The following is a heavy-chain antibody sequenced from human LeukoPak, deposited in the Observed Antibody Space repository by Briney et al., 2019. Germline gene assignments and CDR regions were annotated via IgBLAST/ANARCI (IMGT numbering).Heavy chain of an antibody. D-gene: IGHD2-8*01. Sequence: GGSLRLSCAASGFTFSSYGMHWVRQAPGKGLEWVAYIQYDGSNEQYTDSVKGRFSISRDSSKNILYLQMNSLRAEDTAMYYCAKDRCSNGIGCYYYYMDVWGKGTTVTISS. V-gene: IGHV3-30*02. CDR2: IQYDGSNE. CDR1: GFTFSSYG. J-gene: IGHJ6*03. CDR3: AKDRCSNGIGCYYYYMDV.